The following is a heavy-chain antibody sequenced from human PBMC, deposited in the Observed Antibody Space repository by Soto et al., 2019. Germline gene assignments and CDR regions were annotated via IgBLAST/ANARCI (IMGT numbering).Heavy chain of an antibody. CDR2: IKGDVSVT. J-gene: IGHJ6*03. D-gene: IGHD3-10*01. V-gene: IGHV3-74*01. Sequence: EVQLVESGGGLVQPGGSLRLSCAASGSTFSSYWMHWVRQDPGKGLVWVARIKGDVSVTNYADSVKGRFTISRENAKNTVYLKMNSLRAENTAGYYCARGVPNYYYMDVWGKGTTFIVSS. CDR3: ARGVPNYYYMDV. CDR1: GSTFSSYW.